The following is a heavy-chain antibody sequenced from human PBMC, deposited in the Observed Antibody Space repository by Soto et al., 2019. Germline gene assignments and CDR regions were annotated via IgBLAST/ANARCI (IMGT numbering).Heavy chain of an antibody. J-gene: IGHJ4*02. CDR2: INHSGST. V-gene: IGHV4-34*01. D-gene: IGHD2-8*01. Sequence: PSETLSLTCAVYGGSFSGYYWSWIRQPPGKGLEWIGEINHSGSTNYNPSLKSRVTISVDTSKNQFSLKLSSVTAADTAVYYCARENIVLMVYAAFDYWGQGTLVTVPQ. CDR3: ARENIVLMVYAAFDY. CDR1: GGSFSGYY.